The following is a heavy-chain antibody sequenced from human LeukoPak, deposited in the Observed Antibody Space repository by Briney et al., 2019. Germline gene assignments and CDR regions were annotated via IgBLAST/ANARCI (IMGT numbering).Heavy chain of an antibody. Sequence: ASVKVSCKASGYTFTSYYMHWVRQAPGQGLEWMGWINPNSGGTNYAQKFQGRVTMTRDTSISTAYMELSRLRSDDTAVYYCARDSRTYNWNYRFDPWGQGTLVTVSS. J-gene: IGHJ5*02. CDR1: GYTFTSYY. CDR2: INPNSGGT. V-gene: IGHV1-2*02. D-gene: IGHD1-7*01. CDR3: ARDSRTYNWNYRFDP.